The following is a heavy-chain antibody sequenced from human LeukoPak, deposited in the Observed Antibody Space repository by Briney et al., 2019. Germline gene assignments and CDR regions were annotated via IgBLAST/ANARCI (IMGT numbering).Heavy chain of an antibody. J-gene: IGHJ4*02. CDR3: ARPHSSGWYEEDYFDY. V-gene: IGHV1-18*01. CDR1: GYTFTSYG. D-gene: IGHD6-19*01. Sequence: ASVKVSCKASGYTFTSYGISWVRQAPGQGLEWMGWISAYNGNTNYAQKLQGRVTVTTDTSTSTAYMELRSLRSDDTAVYYCARPHSSGWYEEDYFDYWGQGTLVTVSS. CDR2: ISAYNGNT.